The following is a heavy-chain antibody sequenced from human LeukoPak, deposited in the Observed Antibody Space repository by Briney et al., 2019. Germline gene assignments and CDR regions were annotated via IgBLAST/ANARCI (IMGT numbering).Heavy chain of an antibody. CDR2: IYYSGST. V-gene: IGHV4-59*13. CDR1: GGSISSYY. CDR3: ARGWSSGWYRNDY. Sequence: PSETLSLTCTVSGGSISSYYWSWIRQPPGKGLEWIGYIYYSGSTTYNPSLKSRVTISVDTSKNQFSLKLSSVTAADTAVYYCARGWSSGWYRNDYWGQGTLVTASS. J-gene: IGHJ4*02. D-gene: IGHD6-19*01.